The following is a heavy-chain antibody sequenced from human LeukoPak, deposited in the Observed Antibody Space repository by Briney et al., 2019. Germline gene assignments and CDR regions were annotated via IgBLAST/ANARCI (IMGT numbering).Heavy chain of an antibody. CDR3: AKSRLRYGTTDSEY. Sequence: GGSLRLSCAASGFTFSSYTTSWVRQAPGKGLEWVSGIDGSGYDTYYADSVKGRFTVSRHNSKNTVYLQMDSLRAEDTAFYYCAKSRLRYGTTDSEYWGQGTLVTVSS. V-gene: IGHV3-23*01. CDR2: IDGSGYDT. CDR1: GFTFSSYT. J-gene: IGHJ4*02. D-gene: IGHD3-16*01.